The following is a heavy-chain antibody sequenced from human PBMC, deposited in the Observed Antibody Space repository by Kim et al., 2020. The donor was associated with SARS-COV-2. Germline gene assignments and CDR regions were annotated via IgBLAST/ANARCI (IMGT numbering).Heavy chain of an antibody. Sequence: GGSLRLSCAASGFIFTNYAMTWVRQAPGKGLEWISGISGSDGITNYANSVKGRFTISRDNSKHTLYLQMNSLRADDTAVYYCAKVAGPYRGGYWEDYWGQGTVVTVSS. J-gene: IGHJ4*02. D-gene: IGHD2-21*01. CDR1: GFIFTNYA. V-gene: IGHV3-23*01. CDR3: AKVAGPYRGGYWEDY. CDR2: ISGSDGIT.